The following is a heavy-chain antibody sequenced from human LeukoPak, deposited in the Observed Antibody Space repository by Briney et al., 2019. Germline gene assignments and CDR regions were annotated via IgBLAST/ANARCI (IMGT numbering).Heavy chain of an antibody. CDR3: ARETRILRYFDWLLGH. Sequence: ASVKVSCKASGYTFTSYAMHWVRQAPGQRLEWMGWINAGNGNTKYSQKFQGRVTITRDTSASTAYMELSSLRSEDTAVYYCARETRILRYFDWLLGHWGQGTLVTVSS. D-gene: IGHD3-9*01. CDR2: INAGNGNT. J-gene: IGHJ4*02. V-gene: IGHV1-3*01. CDR1: GYTFTSYA.